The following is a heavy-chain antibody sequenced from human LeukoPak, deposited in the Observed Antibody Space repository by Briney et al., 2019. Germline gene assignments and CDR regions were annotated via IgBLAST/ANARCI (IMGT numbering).Heavy chain of an antibody. Sequence: SVKVSCKASGGTFSSYAISWVRQAPGQELEWIGGIIPIFGTANYAQKFQGRVTITTDESTSTAYMELSSLRSEDTAVYYCARAGPTTGIVGAIEDWGQGTLVTVSS. CDR1: GGTFSSYA. D-gene: IGHD1-26*01. CDR3: ARAGPTTGIVGAIED. V-gene: IGHV1-69*05. J-gene: IGHJ4*02. CDR2: IIPIFGTA.